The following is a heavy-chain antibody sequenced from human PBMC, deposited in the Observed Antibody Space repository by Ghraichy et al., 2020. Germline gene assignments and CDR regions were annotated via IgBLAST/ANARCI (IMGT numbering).Heavy chain of an antibody. CDR3: AGSSAAPYYYYGIDV. J-gene: IGHJ6*04. D-gene: IGHD2-2*01. Sequence: AGHEQKWIGRIYTSGSTNYNPSLKSRVTISVDTSKNQFSLKLSSVTAADTAVYYCAGSSAAPYYYYGIDVWCLGTTVTAAS. V-gene: IGHV4-61*02. CDR2: IYTSGST.